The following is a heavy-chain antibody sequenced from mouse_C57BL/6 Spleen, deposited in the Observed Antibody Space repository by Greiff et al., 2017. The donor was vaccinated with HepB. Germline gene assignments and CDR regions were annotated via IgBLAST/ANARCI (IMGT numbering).Heavy chain of an antibody. J-gene: IGHJ2*01. CDR2: IYPGDGDT. D-gene: IGHD2-14*01. CDR3: ARGYDAFFDY. Sequence: QVQLQQSGPELVKPGASVKISCKASGYSFSSSWMNWVKQRPGKGLEWIGRIYPGDGDTNYNGKFKGKATLTADKSSSTAYMQLSSLTSEDSAVYFCARGYDAFFDYWGQGTTLTVSS. V-gene: IGHV1-82*01. CDR1: GYSFSSSW.